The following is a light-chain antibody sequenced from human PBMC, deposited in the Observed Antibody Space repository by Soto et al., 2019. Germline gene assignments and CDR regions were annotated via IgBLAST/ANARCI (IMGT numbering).Light chain of an antibody. CDR1: SSDVGGYNY. Sequence: SVLPQPASLSGSPGQSITISCTGTSSDVGGYNYVSWYQQHPGKAPKLMIYDVSNRPSGVSNRFSGSKSGNTASLTISGLQAEDEADYYCSSYTSSTFYVFGTGTKVTVL. J-gene: IGLJ1*01. V-gene: IGLV2-14*01. CDR3: SSYTSSTFYV. CDR2: DVS.